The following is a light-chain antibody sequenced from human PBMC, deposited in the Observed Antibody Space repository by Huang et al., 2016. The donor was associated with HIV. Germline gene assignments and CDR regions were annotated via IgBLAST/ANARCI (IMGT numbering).Light chain of an antibody. CDR1: QSLHSN. V-gene: IGKV3-15*01. CDR3: QQYNDWPLT. Sequence: DIVMTQSPVTLSASPGERVTLSCRASQSLHSNLAWYQHRPGQAPRVLIQGASTSATGIPARFSGSGSGTEFSLTISSLESEDFALYYCQQYNDWPLTFGGGTTVDI. J-gene: IGKJ4*01. CDR2: GAS.